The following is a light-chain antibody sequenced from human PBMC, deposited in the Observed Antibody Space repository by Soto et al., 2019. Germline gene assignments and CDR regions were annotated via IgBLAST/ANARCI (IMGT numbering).Light chain of an antibody. CDR1: QSFGRW. J-gene: IGKJ1*01. CDR3: QQYNSYSRT. V-gene: IGKV1-5*03. Sequence: DIQMTPSPSTLSASVEDRVTITCRASQSFGRWLAWYQQKPGKAPKLLIYKASILQSGVPSRFSGSGSGTEFTLTISSLQRDDFATYYCQQYNSYSRTFGQGTKVDIK. CDR2: KAS.